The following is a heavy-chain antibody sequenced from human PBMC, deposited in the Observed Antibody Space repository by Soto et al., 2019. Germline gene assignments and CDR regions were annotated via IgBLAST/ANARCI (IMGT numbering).Heavy chain of an antibody. J-gene: IGHJ3*01. CDR2: IHPRDSDT. D-gene: IGHD6-13*01. CDR3: ARDGRYSSYWCASDV. V-gene: IGHV5-51*01. CDR1: GYDFSTYS. Sequence: EVQLVQSGAEVKKPGESLKISCKGSGYDFSTYSIGWVRQMPGKVLEWLGLIHPRDSDTRYSPSFQGQVTISVDQSINTAYRQWSSLKASDTATYYCARDGRYSSYWCASDVWGQGTKVSVSA.